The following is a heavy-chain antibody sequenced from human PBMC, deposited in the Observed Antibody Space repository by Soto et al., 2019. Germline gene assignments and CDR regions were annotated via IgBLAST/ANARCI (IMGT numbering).Heavy chain of an antibody. CDR3: ARDPFLAATATDY. J-gene: IGHJ4*02. CDR1: GFTFSSYS. V-gene: IGHV3-21*01. Sequence: GGSLRLSCAASGFTFSSYSMNWVRQAPGKGLEWVSSISSSSSYIYYADSVKGRFTISRDNAKNSLYLQMNSLRAEDTAVYYCARDPFLAATATDYCGQGTLVTVSS. CDR2: ISSSSSYI. D-gene: IGHD6-13*01.